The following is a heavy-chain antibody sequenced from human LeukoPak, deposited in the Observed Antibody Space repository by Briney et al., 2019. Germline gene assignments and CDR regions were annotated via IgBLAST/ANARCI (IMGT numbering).Heavy chain of an antibody. Sequence: PGVSLRLSWAVSSFTLTTFSMGWDRQTPGKGLGWVAATSSSDADTYHADSVRGRFTISRDNSKNTLYLQMNSLRAEDAAVYFCAKAPVTSCRGAYCYPFDSWGQGTLVTVSS. CDR2: TSSSDADT. D-gene: IGHD2-21*01. J-gene: IGHJ4*02. V-gene: IGHV3-23*01. CDR3: AKAPVTSCRGAYCYPFDS. CDR1: SFTLTTFS.